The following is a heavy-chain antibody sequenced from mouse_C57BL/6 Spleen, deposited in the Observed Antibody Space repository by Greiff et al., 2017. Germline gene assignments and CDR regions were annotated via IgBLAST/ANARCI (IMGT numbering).Heavy chain of an antibody. CDR3: ARDVYGNYFDY. CDR1: GFTFSDYY. Sequence: EVHLVESEGGLVQPGSSMKLSCTASGFTFSDYYMAWVRQVPEKGLEWVANINYDGSSTYYLDSLKSRFIISRDNAKNILYLQMSSLKSEDTATYYCARDVYGNYFDYWGQGTTLTVSS. J-gene: IGHJ2*01. CDR2: INYDGSST. D-gene: IGHD2-1*01. V-gene: IGHV5-16*01.